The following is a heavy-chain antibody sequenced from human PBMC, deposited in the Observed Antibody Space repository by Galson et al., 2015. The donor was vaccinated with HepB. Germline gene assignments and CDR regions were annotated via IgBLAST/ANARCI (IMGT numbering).Heavy chain of an antibody. CDR1: GFTFSSHA. D-gene: IGHD5-24*01. CDR3: ARDSPKDGYPGHFDY. V-gene: IGHV3-30-3*01. Sequence: SLRLSCAASGFTFSSHAMHWVRQAPGKGLEWVAVISYDGSNKYYADSVKGRFTISRDNSKNTLYLQMNSLRAEDTAVYYCARDSPKDGYPGHFDYWGQGTLVTVSS. J-gene: IGHJ4*02. CDR2: ISYDGSNK.